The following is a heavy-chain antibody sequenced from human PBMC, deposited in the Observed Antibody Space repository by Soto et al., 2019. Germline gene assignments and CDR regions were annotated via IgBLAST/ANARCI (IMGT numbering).Heavy chain of an antibody. CDR3: ANETATDAFDI. D-gene: IGHD1-1*01. J-gene: IGHJ3*02. CDR2: IKQDGSEK. V-gene: IGHV3-7*03. CDR1: GFTFSSYW. Sequence: GGSLRLTCAASGFTFSSYWMSWVRQAPGKGLEWVANIKQDGSEKYYVDSMKGRFTISRDNDKNSLSLQMNSLRAEDSAVYICANETATDAFDIWGQGTLVTVSS.